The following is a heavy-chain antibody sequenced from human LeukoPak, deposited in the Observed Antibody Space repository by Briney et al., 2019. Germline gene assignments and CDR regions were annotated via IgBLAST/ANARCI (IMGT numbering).Heavy chain of an antibody. CDR2: ISYDGSNK. V-gene: IGHV3-30-3*02. J-gene: IGHJ4*02. CDR1: GFTFSSYA. D-gene: IGHD3-22*01. Sequence: PGRSLRLSCAASGFTFSSYAMHWVRQAPGKGLEWVAVISYDGSNKYYADSVKGRFTISRDNSKNTLYLQMNSLRAEDTAVYYCANENYYDSSAYLDYWGQGTPVTVSS. CDR3: ANENYYDSSAYLDY.